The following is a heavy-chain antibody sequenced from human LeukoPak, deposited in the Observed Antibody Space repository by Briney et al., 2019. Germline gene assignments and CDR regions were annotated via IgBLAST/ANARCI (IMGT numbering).Heavy chain of an antibody. CDR2: IKQDGSEK. J-gene: IGHJ6*02. Sequence: PGGSMRLSCAASGVTFSSDCMNWVRQAPGKGLEWVANIKQDGSEKYYVHSVKGRFTVSRDNAKNSLYLQMNSLRAEDTAVYYCARAMDVWGQGTTVTVSS. V-gene: IGHV3-7*01. CDR1: GVTFSSDC. CDR3: ARAMDV.